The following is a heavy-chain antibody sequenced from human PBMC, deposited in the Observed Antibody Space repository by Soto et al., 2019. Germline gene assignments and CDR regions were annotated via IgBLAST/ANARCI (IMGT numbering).Heavy chain of an antibody. J-gene: IGHJ4*02. Sequence: PWGSLGLCCASSVVTFTSYAMTWVRQVPGEGLQWVSSISKSGDSTYYADSVKGRFTTSRDNSKNTLYLQMNSLRAEDTAIYYCATGSFGFDYWGQGTMVTVSS. D-gene: IGHD3-10*01. CDR2: ISKSGDST. V-gene: IGHV3-23*01. CDR1: VVTFTSYA. CDR3: ATGSFGFDY.